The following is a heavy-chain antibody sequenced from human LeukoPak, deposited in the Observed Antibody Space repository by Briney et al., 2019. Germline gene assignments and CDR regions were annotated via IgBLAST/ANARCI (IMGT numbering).Heavy chain of an antibody. CDR1: GYTFTSYG. D-gene: IGHD1-14*01. Sequence: GASVKVSCKASGYTFTSYGISWVRQAPGQGLEWMGIINPSGGSTSHAQKFQGRVTMTRDTSTSTVYVELSSLRSEDTAVYYCARVNRENVFGVSMDVWGQGTTVTVSS. CDR3: ARVNRENVFGVSMDV. V-gene: IGHV1-46*01. J-gene: IGHJ6*02. CDR2: INPSGGST.